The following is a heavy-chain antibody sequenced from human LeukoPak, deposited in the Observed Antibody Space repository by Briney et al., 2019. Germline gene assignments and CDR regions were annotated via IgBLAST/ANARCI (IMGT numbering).Heavy chain of an antibody. J-gene: IGHJ4*02. CDR2: IYHSGST. D-gene: IGHD3-9*01. CDR3: ATFSNYDILTGLPNYYFDY. V-gene: IGHV4-59*01. CDR1: GGSISSYY. Sequence: SETLSLTCTVSGGSISSYYWSWIRQPPGKGLEWIGYIYHSGSTYYNPSLNSRVTISVDTSKNQFSLKLSSVTAADTAVYYCATFSNYDILTGLPNYYFDYWGQGTLVTVSS.